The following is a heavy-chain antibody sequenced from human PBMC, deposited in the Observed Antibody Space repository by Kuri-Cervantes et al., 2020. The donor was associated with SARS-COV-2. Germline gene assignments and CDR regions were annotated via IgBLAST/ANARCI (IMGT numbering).Heavy chain of an antibody. Sequence: GSLRLSCTVSGGSIGSHYWNWVRQPPGKGLEWIGSIYYSGSTYYNPSLKSRVTISVDTSKNHFSLKLSSVTAADTAVYYCARWSYYDSSGYYPYWFDPWGQGTLVTVSS. J-gene: IGHJ5*02. CDR2: IYYSGST. D-gene: IGHD3-22*01. CDR1: GGSIGSHY. V-gene: IGHV4-39*07. CDR3: ARWSYYDSSGYYPYWFDP.